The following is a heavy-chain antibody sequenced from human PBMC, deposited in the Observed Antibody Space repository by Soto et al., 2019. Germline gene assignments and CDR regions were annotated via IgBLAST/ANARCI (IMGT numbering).Heavy chain of an antibody. V-gene: IGHV4-39*01. Sequence: GWIRQPPGKGLEWIGSIYYSGSTYYNPSLKSRVTISVDTSKNQFSLKLSSVTAADTAVYYCGWAAAGQRGSWFDPWGQG. CDR2: IYYSGST. D-gene: IGHD6-13*01. J-gene: IGHJ5*02. CDR3: GWAAAGQRGSWFDP.